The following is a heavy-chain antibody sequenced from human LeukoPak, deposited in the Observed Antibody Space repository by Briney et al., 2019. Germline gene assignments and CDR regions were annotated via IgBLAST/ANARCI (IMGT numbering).Heavy chain of an antibody. D-gene: IGHD1-1*01. CDR3: AREWAGTDY. V-gene: IGHV4-4*02. CDR1: GDSISSSYW. CDR2: IFHSGNT. Sequence: SGTLSLTCAVSGDSISSSYWWSWVRQPPGKGLEWTGEIFHSGNTNYNPPLKSRVTISVDKSKNQFSLKLSSVTAADTAVYYCAREWAGTDYWGQGTLVTVSS. J-gene: IGHJ4*02.